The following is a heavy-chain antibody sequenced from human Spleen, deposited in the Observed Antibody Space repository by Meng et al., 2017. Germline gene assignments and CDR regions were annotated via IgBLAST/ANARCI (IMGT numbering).Heavy chain of an antibody. J-gene: IGHJ6*02. D-gene: IGHD3-10*01. Sequence: GESLKISCAASGFTFSTYEMNWVRQAPGKGLEWISYISGSGSGGAMYYADSVKGRFTISRDNASNALYLQMDSLRVDDTAVYFCARDISLQWFGERHGNFFRGMDAWGQGTAVTVSS. CDR1: GFTFSTYE. CDR3: ARDISLQWFGERHGNFFRGMDA. V-gene: IGHV3-48*03. CDR2: ISGSGSGGAM.